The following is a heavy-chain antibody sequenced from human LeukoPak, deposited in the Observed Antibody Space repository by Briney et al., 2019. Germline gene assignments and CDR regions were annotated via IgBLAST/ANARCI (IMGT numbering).Heavy chain of an antibody. CDR2: ISGSGGST. CDR3: ATWRGSGSYGGYFDY. D-gene: IGHD3-10*01. J-gene: IGHJ4*02. V-gene: IGHV3-23*01. CDR1: GFTFSSFA. Sequence: QPGGSLRLSCTASGFTFSSFAMSWVRQAPGKGLEWVSGISGSGGSTYYADSVKGRFTISRDSSKNTLYLQMNSLRVEDTAVYYCATWRGSGSYGGYFDYWGQGTLVTVSS.